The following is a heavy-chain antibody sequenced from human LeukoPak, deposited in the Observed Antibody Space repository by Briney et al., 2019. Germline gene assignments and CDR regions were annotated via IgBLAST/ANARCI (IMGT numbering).Heavy chain of an antibody. CDR1: GYSLSSYW. CDR3: ARVGVRGVNGRAYFDY. CDR2: IYPGDSDT. V-gene: IGHV5-51*01. J-gene: IGHJ4*02. D-gene: IGHD3-10*01. Sequence: GESLKISCQGSGYSLSSYWIGWVRQMPGKGLEWMGIIYPGDSDTTYSPSFQGQVTFSADKSISTAYLQWNSLKASDTAIYYCARVGVRGVNGRAYFDYWGQGTLVTVSS.